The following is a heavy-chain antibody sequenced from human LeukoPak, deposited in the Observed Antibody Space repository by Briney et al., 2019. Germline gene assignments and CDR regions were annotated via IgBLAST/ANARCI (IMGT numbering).Heavy chain of an antibody. Sequence: ASVKVSCKASGYTFPSYGISWVRQAPGQGLEWMGWISAYNGNTNYAQKLQGRVTMTTDTSTSTAYMELRSLRSDDTAVYYCASLGYCSSTSCSRTFDYWGQGTLVTVSS. CDR1: GYTFPSYG. J-gene: IGHJ4*02. D-gene: IGHD2-2*01. V-gene: IGHV1-18*01. CDR3: ASLGYCSSTSCSRTFDY. CDR2: ISAYNGNT.